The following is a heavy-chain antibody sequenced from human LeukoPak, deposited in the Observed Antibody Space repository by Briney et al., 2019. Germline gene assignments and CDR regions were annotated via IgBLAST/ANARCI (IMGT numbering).Heavy chain of an antibody. CDR2: ISAYNHNT. V-gene: IGHV1-18*01. J-gene: IGHJ4*02. CDR3: ANSFSVDSETYTFHN. CDR1: GYTFINYD. D-gene: IGHD3-16*01. Sequence: GASVKVSCKTSGYTFINYDIVWVRQAPGQGLEWMGWISAYNHNTDYAQKFQGRLTMTTEASTSTAYMELRSLRSDDTAMYYCANSFSVDSETYTFHNWGQGTLVTVSS.